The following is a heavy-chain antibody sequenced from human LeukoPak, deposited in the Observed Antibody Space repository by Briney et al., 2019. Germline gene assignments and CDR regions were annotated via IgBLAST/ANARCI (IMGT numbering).Heavy chain of an antibody. CDR3: ARGSSLDY. Sequence: SETLSLTCAVYGGSFSGYYWSWIRQPPGKGLEWIGEINHSGSTNYNPSLKSRVTITVDTSKNQFSLKLSSVTAADTAVYYCARGSSLDYWGQGTLVTVSS. CDR2: INHSGST. V-gene: IGHV4-34*01. CDR1: GGSFSGYY. J-gene: IGHJ4*02.